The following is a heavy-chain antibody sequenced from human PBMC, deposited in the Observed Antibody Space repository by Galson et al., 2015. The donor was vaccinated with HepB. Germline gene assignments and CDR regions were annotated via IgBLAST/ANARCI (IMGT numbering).Heavy chain of an antibody. Sequence: SLRLSCAASGFTFRHYAITWVRQAPGKGLEWVSGIRGSGNRTYYADSVKGRFTISRDNSKNTLYLQMNSLRAEDTAVYHCAKKRRVGVAGVIDSWGQGILVTVSP. CDR3: AKKRRVGVAGVIDS. CDR1: GFTFRHYA. V-gene: IGHV3-23*01. D-gene: IGHD6-25*01. J-gene: IGHJ4*02. CDR2: IRGSGNRT.